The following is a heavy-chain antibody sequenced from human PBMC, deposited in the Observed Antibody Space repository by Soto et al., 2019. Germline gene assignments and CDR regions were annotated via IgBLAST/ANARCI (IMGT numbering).Heavy chain of an antibody. CDR1: GGSISSAGYY. Sequence: QVQLQESGPGLVEPSQTLSLTCTVSGGSISSAGYYWSWIRQRPGKGLEWIGYIYFSGVTYCNPSLESRVTISVDTSKNQFSLRLSSVTAADTAVYYCARDPWRTPPEAAFDVWGQGTKVTVSS. CDR3: ARDPWRTPPEAAFDV. J-gene: IGHJ3*01. D-gene: IGHD1-1*01. CDR2: IYFSGVT. V-gene: IGHV4-31*03.